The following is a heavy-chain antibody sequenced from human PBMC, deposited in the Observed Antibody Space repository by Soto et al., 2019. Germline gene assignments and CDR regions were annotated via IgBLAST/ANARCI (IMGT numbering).Heavy chain of an antibody. V-gene: IGHV3-21*01. J-gene: IGHJ4*02. CDR1: GFTFSSYS. D-gene: IGHD3-10*01. CDR3: ARGVVRPAGDYFDY. Sequence: GGSLRLSCAASGFTFSSYSMNWVRQAPGKGLEWVSSISSSSSYIYYADSVKGRFTISRDNAKNSLYLQMNSLRAEDTAVYYCARGVVRPAGDYFDYWGQGTLVTVSS. CDR2: ISSSSSYI.